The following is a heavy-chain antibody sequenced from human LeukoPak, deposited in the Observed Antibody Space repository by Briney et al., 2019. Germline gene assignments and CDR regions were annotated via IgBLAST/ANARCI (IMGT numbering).Heavy chain of an antibody. Sequence: GGSVRLSCAASGFTFSLYSITWVRQAPGGGLEWVSSISSSGSYIYYEDSVKGRFTISRDDAKNLLYLDMNSLRAEDTAVYYCARGHTAVTRHFDFWGQGTLVTVSS. D-gene: IGHD4-17*01. CDR2: ISSSGSYI. CDR1: GFTFSLYS. V-gene: IGHV3-21*01. J-gene: IGHJ4*02. CDR3: ARGHTAVTRHFDF.